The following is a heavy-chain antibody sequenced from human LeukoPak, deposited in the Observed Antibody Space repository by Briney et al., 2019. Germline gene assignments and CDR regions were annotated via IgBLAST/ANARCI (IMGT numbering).Heavy chain of an antibody. CDR2: VSTYNSER. CDR1: GYRFSSNG. D-gene: IGHD1-20*01. J-gene: IGHJ5*02. Sequence: ASVAVSCKASGYRFSSNGISWVRLAPGQGLEWVGWVSTYNSERNYAPRFQGRVTMTADTSTSTAYMELRSLRADDTAVYYCVRDNWNEFDPWGQGTLVTVSS. CDR3: VRDNWNEFDP. V-gene: IGHV1-18*01.